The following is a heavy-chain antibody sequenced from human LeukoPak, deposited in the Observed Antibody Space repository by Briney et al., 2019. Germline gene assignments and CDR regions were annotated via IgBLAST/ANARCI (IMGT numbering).Heavy chain of an antibody. CDR2: ISGSGGST. J-gene: IGHJ4*02. CDR3: AKDRRIMITSFDY. V-gene: IGHV3-23*01. Sequence: LPGGSLRLSCAASGFTFSSYAMSWVRQAPGKGLEWVSAISGSGGSTYYADSVKGRFTISRDNSKNTLYLQMNSLRAEDTAVYYCAKDRRIMITSFDYWGQGTLVTVSS. D-gene: IGHD3-16*01. CDR1: GFTFSSYA.